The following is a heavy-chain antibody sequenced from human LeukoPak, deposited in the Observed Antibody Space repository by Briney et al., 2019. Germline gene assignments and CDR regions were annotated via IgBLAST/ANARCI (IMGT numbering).Heavy chain of an antibody. D-gene: IGHD3-9*01. J-gene: IGHJ4*02. V-gene: IGHV4-4*07. CDR3: ARNDILTGPTYFDY. CDR2: IYTSGST. CDR1: GGSISSYY. Sequence: SETLSLTCTVSGGSISSYYWSWIRQPAGKGLEWIGRIYTSGSTSYNPSLKSRVTMSVDTSKNQFSLKLSSVTAADTAVYYCARNDILTGPTYFDYWGQGTLVTVSS.